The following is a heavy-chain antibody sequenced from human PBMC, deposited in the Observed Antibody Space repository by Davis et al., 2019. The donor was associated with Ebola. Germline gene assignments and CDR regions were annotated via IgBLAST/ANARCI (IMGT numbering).Heavy chain of an antibody. CDR3: ARDPPGYSSRRGYYYGMDV. CDR1: GFTFSSYW. CDR2: IKQDGSEK. D-gene: IGHD6-13*01. Sequence: GESLKISCAASGFTFSSYWMSWVRQAPGKGLEWVANIKQDGSEKYYVDSVKGRFTISRDNAKNSLYLQMNSLRAEDTAVYYCARDPPGYSSRRGYYYGMDVWGKGTTVTVSS. V-gene: IGHV3-7*01. J-gene: IGHJ6*04.